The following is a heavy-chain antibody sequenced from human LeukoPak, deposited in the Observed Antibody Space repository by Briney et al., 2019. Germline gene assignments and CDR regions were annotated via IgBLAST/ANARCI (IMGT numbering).Heavy chain of an antibody. V-gene: IGHV3-23*01. Sequence: GGSLRLSCAASGFTFSSYAMSWVRQASGKGLEWVSAISGSGGSTYYADSVKGRFTISRDNSKNTLYLQMNSLRAEDTAVYYCAKDGPLRYFDWLLPDYWGQGTLVTVSS. D-gene: IGHD3-9*01. J-gene: IGHJ4*02. CDR3: AKDGPLRYFDWLLPDY. CDR1: GFTFSSYA. CDR2: ISGSGGST.